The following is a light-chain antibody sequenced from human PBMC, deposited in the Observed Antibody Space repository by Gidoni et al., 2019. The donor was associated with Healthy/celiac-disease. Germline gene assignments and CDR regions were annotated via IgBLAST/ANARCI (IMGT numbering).Light chain of an antibody. CDR2: AAS. CDR3: HQGYRISFT. J-gene: IGKJ3*01. Sequence: DSTISQTASSLSASVGDRVTITCRASQSISSYLNWYQQKPGKDPKLLIYAASSLQSGVPSRFSGGGSGTDLTLCNSSLQPGDVSIYYGHQGYRISFTFGPGTKVDIK. CDR1: QSISSY. V-gene: IGKV1-39*01.